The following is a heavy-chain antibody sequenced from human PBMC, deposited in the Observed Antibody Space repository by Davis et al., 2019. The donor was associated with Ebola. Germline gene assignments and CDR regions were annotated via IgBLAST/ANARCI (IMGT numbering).Heavy chain of an antibody. J-gene: IGHJ4*02. D-gene: IGHD6-13*01. Sequence: GESLKISCVASGFRFSDYSMSWVRQAPGKGLEWVSVIYSGGSTYYADSVKGRFTISRHNSKNTLYLQMNSLRAEDTAVYYCARAMGYSSSWYYWGQGTLVTVSS. CDR2: IYSGGST. CDR1: GFRFSDYS. V-gene: IGHV3-53*04. CDR3: ARAMGYSSSWYY.